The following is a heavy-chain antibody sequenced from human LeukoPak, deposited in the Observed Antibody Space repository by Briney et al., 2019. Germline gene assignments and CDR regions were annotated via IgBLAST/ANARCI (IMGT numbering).Heavy chain of an antibody. J-gene: IGHJ6*03. CDR3: ARVVVVPYYYYYMDV. D-gene: IGHD2-15*01. CDR1: GGSISSYY. CDR2: IYNIGST. Sequence: SETLSLTCTVSGGSISSYYWTWIRQPPGKGLEWIGFIYNIGSTTYNPSLKSRVTMSVDTSKNQFSLKLSSVTAADTAIYYCARVVVVPYYYYYMDVWGKGTTVTVSS. V-gene: IGHV4-59*01.